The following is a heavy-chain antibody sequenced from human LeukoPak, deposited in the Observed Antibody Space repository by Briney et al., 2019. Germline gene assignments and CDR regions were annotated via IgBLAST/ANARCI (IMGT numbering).Heavy chain of an antibody. CDR2: INSDGSST. J-gene: IGHJ4*02. D-gene: IGHD3-22*01. V-gene: IGHV3-74*01. Sequence: GGSLRLSCAASGFTFSSYWMHWVRQAPRKGLVWVSRINSDGSSTSYADSVKGRFTISRDNAKNTLYLQMNSLRAEDTAVYYCAMGPYYYDSSGYYYWGQGTLVTVSS. CDR1: GFTFSSYW. CDR3: AMGPYYYDSSGYYY.